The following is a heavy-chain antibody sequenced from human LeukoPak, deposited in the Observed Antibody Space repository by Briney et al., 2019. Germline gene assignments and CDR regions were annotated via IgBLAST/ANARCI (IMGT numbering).Heavy chain of an antibody. CDR3: AKPPACIFCWFGP. V-gene: IGHV3-23*01. CDR2: ISGSGGST. D-gene: IGHD2-2*01. CDR1: GFTFSSYA. Sequence: GGSLRLSCAASGFTFSSYAMSWVRQAPGKGLEWVSAISGSGGSTYYADSVKGRFTISRDNSKNTLYLQMNSLKTEDTAVYYCAKPPACIFCWFGPWGQGTLGTGFS. J-gene: IGHJ5*02.